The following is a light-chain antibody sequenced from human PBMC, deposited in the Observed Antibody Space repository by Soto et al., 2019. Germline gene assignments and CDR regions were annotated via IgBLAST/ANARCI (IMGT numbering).Light chain of an antibody. Sequence: EIVLTQSPGTLSLSPGERATLSCRASQSVSSSYLAWYQQKPGQAPRLLIYGASSRATGITDRFSGSGSGTDFILTISRLEPEDFAVYYCQQYGSSPITFGKGTRLEIK. CDR3: QQYGSSPIT. J-gene: IGKJ5*01. V-gene: IGKV3-20*01. CDR2: GAS. CDR1: QSVSSSY.